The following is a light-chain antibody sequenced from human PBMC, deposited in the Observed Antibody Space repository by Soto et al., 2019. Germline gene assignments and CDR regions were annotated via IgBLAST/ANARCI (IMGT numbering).Light chain of an antibody. CDR1: QTVSRY. CDR2: SAS. Sequence: DIQMTQSPSSLSASVGDRVTITCRASQTVSRYLNWYQQKPGRAPKLLISSASTLQSGVPSRFSGSGSGTDFTLTISSLQPEDSATYSCQQGFSTPLTFGGGAKVEI. CDR3: QQGFSTPLT. V-gene: IGKV1-39*01. J-gene: IGKJ4*01.